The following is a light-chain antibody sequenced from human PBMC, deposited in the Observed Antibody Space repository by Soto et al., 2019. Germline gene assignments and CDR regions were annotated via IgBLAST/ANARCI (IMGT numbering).Light chain of an antibody. Sequence: SYELTQPPSVSVAPGQTARITCERHNIGNKSVHWYQQRPGQAPVVVVYDDTDRPSGIPERVSGANSGNTATLTISRGEAGDGADDYCQVRDSSNDYLVFGGGTKLTVL. CDR2: DDT. CDR1: NIGNKS. J-gene: IGLJ3*02. CDR3: QVRDSSNDYLV. V-gene: IGLV3-21*02.